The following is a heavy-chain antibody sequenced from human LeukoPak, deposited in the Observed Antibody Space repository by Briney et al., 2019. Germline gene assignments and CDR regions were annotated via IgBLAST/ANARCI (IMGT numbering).Heavy chain of an antibody. CDR3: AKLMATIKFIMSGDY. CDR2: IRYDGSNK. D-gene: IGHD5-12*01. J-gene: IGHJ4*02. V-gene: IGHV3-30*02. Sequence: GSLRLSCAASGFTFSSYGMHWVRQAPGKGLEWVAFIRYDGSNKYYADSVKGRFTISRDNSKNTLYLQMNSLRAEDTAVYYCAKLMATIKFIMSGDYWGQGTLVTVSS. CDR1: GFTFSSYG.